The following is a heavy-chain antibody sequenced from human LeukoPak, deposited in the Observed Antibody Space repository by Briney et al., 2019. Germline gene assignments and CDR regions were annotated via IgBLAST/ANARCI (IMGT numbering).Heavy chain of an antibody. J-gene: IGHJ2*01. CDR2: INHSGST. V-gene: IGHV4-34*01. Sequence: SETLSLTCAVYGGSFSGYYWSWIRQPPGKGLEWIGEINHSGSTNYHPSLKSRVTISVDTSKNPFSLKLCSVTAAETAVYYCARRGAYDILAGYPEPPYWYFDLWGRGTLVTVSS. CDR3: ARRGAYDILAGYPEPPYWYFDL. CDR1: GGSFSGYY. D-gene: IGHD3-9*01.